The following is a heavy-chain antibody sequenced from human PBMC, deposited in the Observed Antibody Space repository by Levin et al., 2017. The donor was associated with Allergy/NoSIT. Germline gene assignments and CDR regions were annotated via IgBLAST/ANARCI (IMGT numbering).Heavy chain of an antibody. J-gene: IGHJ3*02. CDR1: GGTFSSYA. V-gene: IGHV1-69*13. D-gene: IGHD2-21*02. Sequence: ASVKVSCKASGGTFSSYAISWVRQAPGQGLEWMGGIIPIFGTANYAQKFQGRVTITADESTSTAYMELSSLRSEDTAVYYCARERRVTAIPLSYDAFDIWGQGTMVTVSS. CDR2: IIPIFGTA. CDR3: ARERRVTAIPLSYDAFDI.